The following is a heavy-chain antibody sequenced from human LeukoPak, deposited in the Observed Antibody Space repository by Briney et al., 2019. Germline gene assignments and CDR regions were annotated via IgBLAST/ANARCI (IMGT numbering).Heavy chain of an antibody. J-gene: IGHJ4*02. D-gene: IGHD6-6*01. CDR2: ISTSSYI. CDR3: ARTRLPYSSSSVAYYFDY. CDR1: GFTFSTYS. V-gene: IGHV3-21*01. Sequence: SGGSLRLSCAASGFTFSTYSMNWVRQAPGKGLEWVSSISTSSYIYYAYAVKGRFTISRDNAKDSLYLQMNSLRAEDTAVYYCARTRLPYSSSSVAYYFDYWGQGTLVTVSS.